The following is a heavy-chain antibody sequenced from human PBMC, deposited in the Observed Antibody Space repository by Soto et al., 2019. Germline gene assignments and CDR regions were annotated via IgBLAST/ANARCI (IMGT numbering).Heavy chain of an antibody. V-gene: IGHV3-23*01. D-gene: IGHD1-26*01. J-gene: IGHJ6*02. CDR1: GFTFSTYA. CDR3: AKVSLGALTFTDYYYYGLDV. Sequence: GGSLILSCAASGFTFSTYAMNWVRQAPGKGLEWVSAISGGGGSTYYADSVKGRVTISRDNSKNTLYLQMNSLRAEDTAVYYCAKVSLGALTFTDYYYYGLDVWGQGTTVTVSS. CDR2: ISGGGGST.